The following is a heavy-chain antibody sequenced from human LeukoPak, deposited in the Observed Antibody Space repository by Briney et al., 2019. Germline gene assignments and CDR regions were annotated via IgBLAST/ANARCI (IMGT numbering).Heavy chain of an antibody. CDR1: GFTFSSYA. D-gene: IGHD3-3*01. Sequence: PGGSLRLSCAASGFTFSSYAMHWVRQAPGKGLEWVAVISYDGSNKSYADSVKGRFTISRDNSKNTLYLQMNSLRAEDTAVYYCARVGLRSTYYFDYWGQGTLVTVSS. V-gene: IGHV3-30*04. CDR3: ARVGLRSTYYFDY. CDR2: ISYDGSNK. J-gene: IGHJ4*02.